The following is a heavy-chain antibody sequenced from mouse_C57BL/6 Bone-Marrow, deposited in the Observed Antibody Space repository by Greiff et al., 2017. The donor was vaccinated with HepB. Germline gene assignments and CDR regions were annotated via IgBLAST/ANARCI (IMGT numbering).Heavy chain of an antibody. CDR3: ARGPDGYYGRFAY. Sequence: VQLQQSGPVLVKPGASVKMSCKASGYTFTDYYMNWVKQSHGKSLKWIGVINPYNGGTSYNQKFKGKATLTVDKSSSTAYMELNSLTSEDSAVYYCARGPDGYYGRFAYWGQGTLVTVSA. J-gene: IGHJ3*01. CDR1: GYTFTDYY. D-gene: IGHD2-3*01. CDR2: INPYNGGT. V-gene: IGHV1-19*01.